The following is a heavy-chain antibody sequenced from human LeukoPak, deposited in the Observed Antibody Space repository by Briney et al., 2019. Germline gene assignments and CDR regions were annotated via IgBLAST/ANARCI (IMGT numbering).Heavy chain of an antibody. CDR1: GGTFSSYA. CDR3: ARCHSGYDGNFDY. D-gene: IGHD5-12*01. V-gene: IGHV1-69*13. CDR2: IIPIFGTA. Sequence: ASVKVSCKASGGTFSSYAISWVRQASGQGLEWMGGIIPIFGTANYAQKFQGRVTITADESTSTAYMELSSLRSEDTAVYYCARCHSGYDGNFDYWGQGTLVTVSS. J-gene: IGHJ4*02.